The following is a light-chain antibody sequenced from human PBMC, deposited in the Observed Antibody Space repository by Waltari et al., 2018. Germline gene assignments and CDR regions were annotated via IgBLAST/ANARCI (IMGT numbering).Light chain of an antibody. Sequence: AIRMTQSPSSFSASTGDRVTITCRASQGISSYLAWYQQKPGKAPKLLIYAASTLQSGVPSRFSGSGSGTDFTLTISCLQSEDFAVYYCQQRSNWPPELTFGGGTKVEIK. V-gene: IGKV1-8*01. CDR2: AAS. CDR3: QQRSNWPPELT. CDR1: QGISSY. J-gene: IGKJ4*01.